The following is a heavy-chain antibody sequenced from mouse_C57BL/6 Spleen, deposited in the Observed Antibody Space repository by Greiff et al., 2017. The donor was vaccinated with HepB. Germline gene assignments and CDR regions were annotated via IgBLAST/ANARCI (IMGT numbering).Heavy chain of an antibody. J-gene: IGHJ1*03. V-gene: IGHV5-16*01. CDR1: GFTFSDYY. CDR2: INYDGSST. CDR3: ARVYYYGSSSFYWYFDV. D-gene: IGHD1-1*01. Sequence: EVMLVESEGGLVQPGSSMKLSCTASGFTFSDYYMAWVRQVPEKGLEWVANINYDGSSTYYLDSLKSRFIISRDNARNILYLQMSSLKSEDTATYYCARVYYYGSSSFYWYFDVWGTGTTVTVSS.